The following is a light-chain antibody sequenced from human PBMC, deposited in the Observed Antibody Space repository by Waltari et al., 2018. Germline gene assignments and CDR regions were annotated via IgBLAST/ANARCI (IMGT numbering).Light chain of an antibody. J-gene: IGLJ2*01. CDR3: SSYMDSSTLDL. V-gene: IGLV2-14*03. CDR2: DVS. Sequence: QSALTQPASVSGSPGQSITISCTGTSSDIGGYNYVSWYQQVPGKAPKLMIYDVSNRPSGVSSRFSGSKSGNSASLTISGLQAEDEADYFCSSYMDSSTLDLFGGGTSLTVL. CDR1: SSDIGGYNY.